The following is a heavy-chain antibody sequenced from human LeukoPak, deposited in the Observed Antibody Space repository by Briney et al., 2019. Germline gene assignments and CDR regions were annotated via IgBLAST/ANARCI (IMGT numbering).Heavy chain of an antibody. CDR1: GFTFSSYA. CDR2: ISYDGSNK. V-gene: IGHV3-30-3*01. CDR3: ASSLEYSSSCFDY. Sequence: GRSLRLSCAASGFTFSSYAMHWVRQAPGKGLEWVAVISYDGSNKYYADSVKGRFTISRDNSKNTLYLQMNSLRAEDTAVYYCASSLEYSSSCFDYWGQGTLVTVSS. J-gene: IGHJ4*02. D-gene: IGHD6-6*01.